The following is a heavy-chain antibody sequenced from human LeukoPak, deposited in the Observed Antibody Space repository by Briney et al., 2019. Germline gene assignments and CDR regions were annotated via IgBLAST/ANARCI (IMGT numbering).Heavy chain of an antibody. J-gene: IGHJ4*02. V-gene: IGHV3-7*02. CDR3: VSQCVNNL. Sequence: GGSLRLSCGVSGFTFSRYWMRWVRQAPGKGLEWVANIRQDGSEKYYVDSVKGRFTIFRDNAKNSLYLQMNSLRAEDTAVHYCVSQCVNNLGGQGTLVTVSS. CDR2: IRQDGSEK. CDR1: GFTFSRYW. D-gene: IGHD1-20*01.